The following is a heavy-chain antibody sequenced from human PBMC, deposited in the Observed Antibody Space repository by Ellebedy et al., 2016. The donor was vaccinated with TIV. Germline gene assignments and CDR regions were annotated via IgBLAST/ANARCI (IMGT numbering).Heavy chain of an antibody. J-gene: IGHJ4*02. CDR3: AKGKGGGSDSSAPRYYFDY. Sequence: PGGSLRLSFAPSGFTFSSYAMSWVRQAPGKGLEWVSTISNTGSRTYYADSVEGRFIISRDNSKKTLYLQMNSLRAEDTAVYYCAKGKGGGSDSSAPRYYFDYWGLGTLVTGSS. CDR2: ISNTGSRT. V-gene: IGHV3-23*01. CDR1: GFTFSSYA. D-gene: IGHD3-22*01.